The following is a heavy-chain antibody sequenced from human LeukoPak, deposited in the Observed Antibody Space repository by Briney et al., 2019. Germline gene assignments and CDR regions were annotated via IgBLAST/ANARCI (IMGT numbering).Heavy chain of an antibody. CDR3: ARVVNPYYFDY. J-gene: IGHJ4*02. D-gene: IGHD3-22*01. CDR2: IHYSGSP. Sequence: SETLSLTCTVSGGSNYWSWIRQPPGKGLEWIGYIHYSGSPNYNPSLKSRVTISIDTSNNQFSLKLNSVTAADTAVYYCARVVNPYYFDYWGQGTLATVSS. V-gene: IGHV4-59*08. CDR1: GGSNY.